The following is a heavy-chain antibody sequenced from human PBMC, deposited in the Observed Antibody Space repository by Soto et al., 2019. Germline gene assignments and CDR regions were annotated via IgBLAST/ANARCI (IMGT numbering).Heavy chain of an antibody. CDR1: GFTISTYA. D-gene: IGHD2-21*01. V-gene: IGHV3-23*01. CDR2: VTGSGGQI. CDR3: AKDAVYNDGLWLMDS. Sequence: EVQLLESGGGLVQPGGSLRLSCAASGFTISTYAMTWVRQAPGKGLECVSGVTGSGGQIHYADSVKGRFTISKDNSKNTLYLQRSSLRDEDTALYYCAKDAVYNDGLWLMDSWGQGTLVTVSS. J-gene: IGHJ5*02.